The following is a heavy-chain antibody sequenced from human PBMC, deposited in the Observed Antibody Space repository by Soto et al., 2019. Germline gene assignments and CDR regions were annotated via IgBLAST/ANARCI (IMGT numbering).Heavy chain of an antibody. V-gene: IGHV1-18*01. Sequence: ASVKVSCKASGYTFTSYGISWVRQAPGQGLEWMGWISAYNGNTNYAQKLQGRVTMTTDTSTSTAYMELRSLRSGDTAVYYCARDAHLNFWSGYYVSGPFDPWGQGTLVTVSS. CDR1: GYTFTSYG. CDR3: ARDAHLNFWSGYYVSGPFDP. J-gene: IGHJ5*02. D-gene: IGHD3-3*01. CDR2: ISAYNGNT.